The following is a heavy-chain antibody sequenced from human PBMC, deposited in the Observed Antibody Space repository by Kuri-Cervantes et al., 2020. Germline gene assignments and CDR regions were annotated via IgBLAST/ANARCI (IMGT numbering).Heavy chain of an antibody. V-gene: IGHV3-23*01. D-gene: IGHD5-12*01. J-gene: IGHJ6*03. CDR1: GFTFSNYG. Sequence: GESLKISCAASGFTFSNYGMHWVRQAPGKGLEWVSAISGSGGSTYYADSVKGRFTISRDNSKNTLYLQMNSLRAEDTAVYYCAKYLVANYYYYYMDVWGKGTTVTVSS. CDR3: AKYLVANYYYYYMDV. CDR2: ISGSGGST.